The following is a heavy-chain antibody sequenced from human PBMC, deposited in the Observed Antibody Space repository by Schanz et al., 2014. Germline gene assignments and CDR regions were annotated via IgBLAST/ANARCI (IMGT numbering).Heavy chain of an antibody. CDR2: ISHDGTT. D-gene: IGHD3-16*01. V-gene: IGHV4-34*02. CDR1: GGSFSAYH. J-gene: IGHJ4*02. Sequence: QVQLQQWGAGLLKPSETLSLICVINGGSFSAYHWSWLRQSPGKGPEWIGEISHDGTTNYNPSLKSRVTISGDTSKIQFSLKLNSVTAADTAVYYCARGGVRDDNSPGTGVRDDYNPGTYWGQGILVTVSS. CDR3: ARGGVRDDNSPGTGVRDDYNPGTY.